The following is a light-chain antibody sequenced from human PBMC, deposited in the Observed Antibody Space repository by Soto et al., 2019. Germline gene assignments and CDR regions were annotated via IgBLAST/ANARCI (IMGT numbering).Light chain of an antibody. V-gene: IGLV2-11*01. CDR2: DVS. CDR3: CSYAGXYTWV. Sequence: QSALTQPRSVSGSPGQSVTISCTGTSSDVGGYNYVSWYQQHPGKAPKLMIYDVSKRPSGVPDRFSGSKSGNTASLTISGLQAEDEADYYCCSYAGXYTWVXXGGXKLTVL. CDR1: SSDVGGYNY. J-gene: IGLJ3*02.